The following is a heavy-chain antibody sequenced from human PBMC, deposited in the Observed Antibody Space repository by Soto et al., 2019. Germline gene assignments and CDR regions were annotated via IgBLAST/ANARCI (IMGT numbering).Heavy chain of an antibody. V-gene: IGHV3-48*02. CDR2: ISSSSSTI. D-gene: IGHD4-17*01. Sequence: EVQLVESGGGLVQPGGSLRHSCAASGFTFSSYSMNWVRQAPGQGLEWVSYISSSSSTIYYADSVKGRFTISRDNAKNSLYLQMNSLRDEDTAVYYCARENYGDYLNWFDPWGQGTLVTVSS. CDR1: GFTFSSYS. J-gene: IGHJ5*02. CDR3: ARENYGDYLNWFDP.